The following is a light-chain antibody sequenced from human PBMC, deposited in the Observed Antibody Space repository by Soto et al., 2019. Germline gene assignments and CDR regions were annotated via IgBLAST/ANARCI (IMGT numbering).Light chain of an antibody. CDR1: QIVSSNF. CDR2: GAS. J-gene: IGKJ2*01. Sequence: DIVLTQSPDTLSLSPGERATLSCRASQIVSSNFLAWFQQKPGQAPRLLIYGASSRATGIPDRFSGSGSGTDFTLTISRLEPEDFAVYYCQQYGSSPPYTFGQGTKVDIK. V-gene: IGKV3-20*01. CDR3: QQYGSSPPYT.